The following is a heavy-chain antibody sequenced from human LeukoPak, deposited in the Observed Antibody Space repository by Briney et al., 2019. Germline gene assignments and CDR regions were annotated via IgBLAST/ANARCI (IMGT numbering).Heavy chain of an antibody. D-gene: IGHD3-10*01. V-gene: IGHV6-1*01. CDR3: ARGHWLESLTYYWESPPQYYFDY. CDR1: GDSVSRNSVA. CDR2: TYFRSRWYS. J-gene: IGHJ4*02. Sequence: SQTLSLTCAVSGDSVSRNSVAWNWIRQSPSRGLEWLGRTYFRSRWYSDYAVSLKSRIVIESDTSKNQFSLQLKSVTPEDTAVYYCARGHWLESLTYYWESPPQYYFDYWGQGTLVTVSS.